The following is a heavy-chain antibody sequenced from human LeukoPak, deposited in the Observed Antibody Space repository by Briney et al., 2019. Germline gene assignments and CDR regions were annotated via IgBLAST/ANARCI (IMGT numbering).Heavy chain of an antibody. J-gene: IGHJ4*02. CDR3: AKARGSYYSYFDY. D-gene: IGHD1-26*01. V-gene: IGHV3-23*01. CDR1: EFTFSSYA. CDR2: ISGSGGST. Sequence: PGGSLRLSCTASEFTFSSYAMSWVRQAPGKGLEWVSAISGSGGSTYYADSVKGRFTISRDNSKNTLYLQMNSLRAEDTAVYYCAKARGSYYSYFDYWGQGTLVTVSS.